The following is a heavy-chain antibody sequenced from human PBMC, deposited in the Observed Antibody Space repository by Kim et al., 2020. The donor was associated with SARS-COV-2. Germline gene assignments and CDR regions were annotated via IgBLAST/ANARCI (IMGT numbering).Heavy chain of an antibody. D-gene: IGHD3-3*01. V-gene: IGHV1-8*01. CDR2: MNPNSGNT. CDR1: GYTFTSYD. Sequence: ASVKVSCKASGYTFTSYDINWVRHATGQGLEWMGWMNPNSGNTGYAQKFQGRVTMTRNTSISTAYMELSSLRSEDTAVYYCARVSARAFWCGYYTPRGYYYYYYGMDVWGQGTTVTVSS. J-gene: IGHJ6*02. CDR3: ARVSARAFWCGYYTPRGYYYYYYGMDV.